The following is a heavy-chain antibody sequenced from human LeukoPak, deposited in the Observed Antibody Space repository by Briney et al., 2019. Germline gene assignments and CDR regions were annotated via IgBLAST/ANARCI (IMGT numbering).Heavy chain of an antibody. CDR1: GFTFSSYG. CDR3: AREGGRLVVPQYYFDY. D-gene: IGHD2-2*01. CDR2: IWYDGSNK. V-gene: IGHV3-33*01. J-gene: IGHJ4*02. Sequence: GGSLRLSCAASGFTFSSYGMHWVRQAPGKGLEWVAVIWYDGSNKYYAGSVKGRFTISRDNSKNTLYLQMNSLRAEDTAVYYCAREGGRLVVPQYYFDYWGQGTLVTVSS.